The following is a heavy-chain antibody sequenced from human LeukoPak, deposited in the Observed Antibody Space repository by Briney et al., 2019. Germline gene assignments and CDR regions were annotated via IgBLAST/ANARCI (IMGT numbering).Heavy chain of an antibody. CDR3: AREGIVVVNLGS. CDR2: ISSSSSYI. Sequence: PGGSLRLSCAASGFTFSSYSMNWVRQAPGKGLEWVSSISSSSSYIYYADSVKGRFTISRDNAKNSLYLQMNSLRAEDTAVYYSAREGIVVVNLGSWGQGTLVTVSS. V-gene: IGHV3-21*01. CDR1: GFTFSSYS. J-gene: IGHJ4*02. D-gene: IGHD3-22*01.